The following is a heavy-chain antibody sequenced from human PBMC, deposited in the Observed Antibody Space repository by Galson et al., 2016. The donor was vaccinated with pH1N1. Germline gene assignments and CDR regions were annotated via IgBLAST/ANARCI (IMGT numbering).Heavy chain of an antibody. J-gene: IGHJ4*02. V-gene: IGHV3-72*01. CDR1: GFTLGDFY. CDR2: ITKRPEGYTT. CDR3: TRENHHKFDY. Sequence: SLRLSCAASGFTLGDFYMDWVRQAPGKGLEWVGRITKRPEGYTTQDAASVKGRFIISREDSKDLLYLQMNSPKTEDTAVYYCTRENHHKFDYWGQGTLVTVSS.